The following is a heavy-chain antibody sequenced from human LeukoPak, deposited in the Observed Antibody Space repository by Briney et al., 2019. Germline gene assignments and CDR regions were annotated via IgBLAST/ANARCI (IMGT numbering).Heavy chain of an antibody. CDR1: GYTFTSYG. Sequence: ASVKVSCKASGYTFTSYGISWVRQAPGQGLEWMGWISAYNGNTNYAQKLQGRVTMTTDTSTSTAYMELRSLRSDDTAVYYCARDPTIVVVPAAMLGNWFDPWGQGTLVTVSS. J-gene: IGHJ5*02. CDR3: ARDPTIVVVPAAMLGNWFDP. CDR2: ISAYNGNT. V-gene: IGHV1-18*01. D-gene: IGHD2-2*01.